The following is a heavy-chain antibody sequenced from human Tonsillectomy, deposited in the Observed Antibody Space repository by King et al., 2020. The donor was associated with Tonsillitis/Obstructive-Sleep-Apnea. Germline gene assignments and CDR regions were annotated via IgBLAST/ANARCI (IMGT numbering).Heavy chain of an antibody. J-gene: IGHJ4*02. CDR3: ARIDGSQTANYFVC. CDR1: GFSLSTSGVC. D-gene: IGHD1-26*01. V-gene: IGHV2-70*11. Sequence: TLKESGPALVKPTQTLTLTCTFSGFSLSTSGVCVSWIRQPPGKALEWLARIDWDDDKYYSTSLKTRLSISKDTSKNQVVLTMTNMDPVDTATYYCARIDGSQTANYFVCWGQGTLVTVSS. CDR2: IDWDDDK.